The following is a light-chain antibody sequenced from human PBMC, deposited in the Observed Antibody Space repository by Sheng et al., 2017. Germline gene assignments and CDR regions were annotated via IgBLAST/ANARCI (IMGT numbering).Light chain of an antibody. CDR3: QQRSNWPPVIT. CDR1: QSVSDY. J-gene: IGKJ5*01. CDR2: DAS. Sequence: EIVLTQSPATLSLSPGERATLSCRASQSVSDYLAWYQQKPGQPPRLLIYDASNRAAGIPARFSGTGSGTDFTLTISSLEPEDFAVYYCQQRSNWPPVITFGQGTRLEIK. V-gene: IGKV3-11*01.